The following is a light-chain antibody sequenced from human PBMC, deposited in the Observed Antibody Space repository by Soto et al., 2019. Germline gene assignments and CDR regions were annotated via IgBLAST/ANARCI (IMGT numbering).Light chain of an antibody. CDR3: QKYNSVPL. CDR2: AAS. J-gene: IGKJ3*01. CDR1: QGIANY. V-gene: IGKV1-27*01. Sequence: DIQMTQSPSSMSASVGDRVTITCRASQGIANYIACYQQKPGKAPKLLIYAASTLQSGVPSRFSGSGSGTYFTLTISSLQPDDVATSSCQKYNSVPLFCPGNKVDIK.